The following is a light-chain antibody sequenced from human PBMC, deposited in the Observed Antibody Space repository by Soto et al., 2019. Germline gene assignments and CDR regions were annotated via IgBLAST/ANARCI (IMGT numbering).Light chain of an antibody. CDR1: QSLVHGDENTY. J-gene: IGKJ1*01. Sequence: DIVMTQSPLSLPVTLGQPASISCRSSQSLVHGDENTYLNWYLQRPGQSPRRLIYSVSNRDSGVPDRFSGSGSGTDFTLKISRVEAEDVGVYYCMQGTYRRTFGQGTKVEIK. CDR3: MQGTYRRT. CDR2: SVS. V-gene: IGKV2-30*02.